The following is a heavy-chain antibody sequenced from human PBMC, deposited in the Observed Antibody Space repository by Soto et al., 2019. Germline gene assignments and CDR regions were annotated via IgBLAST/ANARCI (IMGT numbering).Heavy chain of an antibody. CDR1: GDSVSSNSVT. J-gene: IGHJ4*02. V-gene: IGHV6-1*01. CDR2: TYYRSKWER. Sequence: PSQTLSLTCAISGDSVSSNSVTWNWIRQSPSRGLEWLGRTYYRSKWERDYAVSVQSRITINPDTSKNQFSLQLNSVTPEDTAVYYCARAHYYYDSSGYFHYWGQGSLVTVSS. CDR3: ARAHYYYDSSGYFHY. D-gene: IGHD3-22*01.